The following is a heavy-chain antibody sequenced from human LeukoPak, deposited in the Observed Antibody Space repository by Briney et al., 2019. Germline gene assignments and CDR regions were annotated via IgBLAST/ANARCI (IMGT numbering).Heavy chain of an antibody. D-gene: IGHD3-3*01. CDR2: INHSGST. J-gene: IGHJ4*02. CDR1: GGSFSGYY. Sequence: SETLALTCAVYGGSFSGYYWSWTRQPPGKGLEWIGEINHSGSTNYNPSLKSRVTISVDTSKNQFSLKLSSVTAADTAVYYCAREGTKDYDFWSGYLDYWGQGTLVTVSS. CDR3: AREGTKDYDFWSGYLDY. V-gene: IGHV4-34*01.